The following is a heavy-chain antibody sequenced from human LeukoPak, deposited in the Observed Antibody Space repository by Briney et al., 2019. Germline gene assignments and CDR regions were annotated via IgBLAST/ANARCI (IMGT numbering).Heavy chain of an antibody. CDR3: AKDASYSAGWYFDY. V-gene: IGHV3-23*01. J-gene: IGHJ4*02. CDR1: GFTFSSYA. D-gene: IGHD1-26*01. Sequence: PGGSLRLSCAASGFTFSSYAMNWVRQAPGKGLDWVPGISGSGSGTDYADSVRGRFTISRDNSKNTLYLQMNSLRAEDTAVYYCAKDASYSAGWYFDYWGQGTLVTVSS. CDR2: ISGSGSGT.